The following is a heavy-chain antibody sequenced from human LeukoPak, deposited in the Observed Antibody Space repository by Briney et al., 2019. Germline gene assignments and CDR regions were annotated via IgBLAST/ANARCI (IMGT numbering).Heavy chain of an antibody. CDR3: ATGLIVGATTTDY. D-gene: IGHD1-26*01. J-gene: IGHJ4*02. Sequence: ASVKVSCKVSGYTLTELSMHWVRQAPGKGLEWTGGFDPEDGETIYAQKFQGRVTMTEDTSTDTAYMELSSLRSEDTAVYYCATGLIVGATTTDYWGQGTLVTVSS. CDR2: FDPEDGET. V-gene: IGHV1-24*01. CDR1: GYTLTELS.